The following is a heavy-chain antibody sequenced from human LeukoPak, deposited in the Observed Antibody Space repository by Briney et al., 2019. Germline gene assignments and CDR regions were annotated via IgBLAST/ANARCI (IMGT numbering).Heavy chain of an antibody. CDR1: GFIFSSYS. D-gene: IGHD2-8*02. CDR3: ATYRQVLLPFEA. CDR2: IFPSGDEI. J-gene: IGHJ5*02. Sequence: GGSLRLSCAASGFIFSSYSMNWVRQPPGKGLEWVSSIFPSGDEIHYADSVRGRFTIFRDNSKSTLSLQMNSLRAEDTAIYYCATYRQVLLPFEAWGQGTLVTVSS. V-gene: IGHV3-21*04.